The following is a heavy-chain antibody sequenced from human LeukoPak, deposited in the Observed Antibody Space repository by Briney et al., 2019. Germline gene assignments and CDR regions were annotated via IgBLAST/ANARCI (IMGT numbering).Heavy chain of an antibody. CDR1: GFTFSSYE. CDR3: ARDANDFLLIHAFDV. Sequence: GGSLRLSCAASGFTFSSYEMNWVRQAPGKGLEWVSSISSGSDYIYYADSMKGRFTISRDNSKNSLYLQMNSLRAEDTAVYYCARDANDFLLIHAFDVWGQGTMVTVSS. CDR2: ISSGSDYI. V-gene: IGHV3-21*01. J-gene: IGHJ3*01. D-gene: IGHD2-21*01.